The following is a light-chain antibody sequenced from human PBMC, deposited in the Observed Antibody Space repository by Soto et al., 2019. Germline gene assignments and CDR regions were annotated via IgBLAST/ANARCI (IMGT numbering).Light chain of an antibody. J-gene: IGKJ2*01. V-gene: IGKV1-5*01. CDR2: VAS. CDR1: QNINNW. CDR3: QRYAGS. Sequence: DTQMTQSPSTLSASVGDTVTITCRARQNINNWLDWYQQKPEKVPKLLIYVASTLEDGVPSGFSGSRYVTDFTLTLKSLQPESYATYYCQRYAGSFGQGTKLEIK.